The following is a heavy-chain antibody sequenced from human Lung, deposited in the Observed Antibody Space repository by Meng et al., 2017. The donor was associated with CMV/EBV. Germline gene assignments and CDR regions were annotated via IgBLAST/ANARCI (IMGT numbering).Heavy chain of an antibody. J-gene: IGHJ4*01. CDR3: ATDPRLLDY. Sequence: SCVASGLTFSAYYMTWMRQAPGKGPQCVSYISGGGDIIKYADSVKGRFTISRDNAKNSLYLQMNSLRAEDTAVYYCATDPRLLDYWGTGNQFNGAS. CDR1: GLTFSAYY. CDR2: ISGGGDII. D-gene: IGHD5-18*01. V-gene: IGHV3-11*01.